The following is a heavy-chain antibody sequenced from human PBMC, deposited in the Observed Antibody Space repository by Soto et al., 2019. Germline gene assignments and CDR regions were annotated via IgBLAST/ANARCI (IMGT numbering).Heavy chain of an antibody. D-gene: IGHD4-17*01. Sequence: GASVKVSCKASGYTFTGYYMHWVRQAPGQGLEWMGWINPNSGGTNYAQKFQGRVTMTRDTSISTAYMELSRLRSDDTAVYYCARDCTVTTFGCYYYGMDVWGQGTTVTVSS. CDR1: GYTFTGYY. J-gene: IGHJ6*02. V-gene: IGHV1-2*02. CDR2: INPNSGGT. CDR3: ARDCTVTTFGCYYYGMDV.